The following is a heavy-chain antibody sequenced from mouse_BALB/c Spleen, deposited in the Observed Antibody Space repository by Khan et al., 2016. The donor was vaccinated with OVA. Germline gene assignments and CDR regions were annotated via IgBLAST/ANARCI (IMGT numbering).Heavy chain of an antibody. V-gene: IGHV3-2*02. CDR3: ARVYGGDFDY. CDR1: GYSITSDYA. D-gene: IGHD1-1*02. J-gene: IGHJ2*02. Sequence: VQLKESGPGLVKPSQSLSLTCTVTGYSITSDYAWNWIRQFPGNKLEWMGFISYSGNTKYNPSLKSRFSITRDTSKNQFFLQLNSVTTEDTATYYRARVYGGDFDYWGQGTSLTVSS. CDR2: ISYSGNT.